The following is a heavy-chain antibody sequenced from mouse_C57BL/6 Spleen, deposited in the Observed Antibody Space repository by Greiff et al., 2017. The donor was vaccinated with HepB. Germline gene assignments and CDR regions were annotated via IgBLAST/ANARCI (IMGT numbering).Heavy chain of an antibody. CDR2: IDPETGGT. CDR3: TDYDYPFAY. D-gene: IGHD2-4*01. V-gene: IGHV1-15*01. CDR1: GYTFTDYE. Sequence: VHLVESGAELVRPGASVTLSCKASGYTFTDYEMHWVKQTPVHGLEWIGAIDPETGGTAYNQKFKGKAILTADKSSSTAYMELRSLTSEDSAVYYWTDYDYPFAYWGQGTLVTVSA. J-gene: IGHJ3*01.